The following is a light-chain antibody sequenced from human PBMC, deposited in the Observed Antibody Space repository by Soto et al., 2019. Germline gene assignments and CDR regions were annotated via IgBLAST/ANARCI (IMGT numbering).Light chain of an antibody. Sequence: QSALTQPASVSGSPGQSITISCTGTSSDVGGYNYVSWYQKYPGKAPKLMIYDVTNRPSGVSNRFSGSKSGNTASLTISGLQAEDEADYYCSSYTSVNTLVFGGGTKLTVL. CDR1: SSDVGGYNY. J-gene: IGLJ3*02. CDR3: SSYTSVNTLV. CDR2: DVT. V-gene: IGLV2-14*01.